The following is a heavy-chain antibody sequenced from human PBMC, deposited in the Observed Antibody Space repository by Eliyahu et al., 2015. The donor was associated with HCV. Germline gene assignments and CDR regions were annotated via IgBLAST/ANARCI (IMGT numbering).Heavy chain of an antibody. Sequence: QLVESGGGLVXPGXSXRLSCAASGSTFSNYDLNWVRQAXGKGXQWVSYISSSMSTIYYADSVKGRFTVSRDNAKNSLYLQMNSLRDEDTAVYYCATTWGYWGQGTLVTVSS. D-gene: IGHD3-16*01. CDR1: GSTFSNYD. J-gene: IGHJ4*02. CDR3: ATTWGY. CDR2: ISSSMSTI. V-gene: IGHV3-48*02.